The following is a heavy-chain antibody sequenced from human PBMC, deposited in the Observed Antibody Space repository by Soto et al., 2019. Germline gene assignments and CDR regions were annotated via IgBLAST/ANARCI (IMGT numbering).Heavy chain of an antibody. CDR1: GFTVSNNY. Sequence: EVQLVESGGGLVQPGGSLRLSCAASGFTVSNNYMRWVRQAPGKGLEWVSLIYSGGATYYADSVKGRFTISRDNSQNTLSLQMNRRRCEDTAVYYCARDGTYNRVGGQGILVTVSS. J-gene: IGHJ4*02. CDR3: ARDGTYNRV. V-gene: IGHV3-66*01. D-gene: IGHD1-1*01. CDR2: IYSGGAT.